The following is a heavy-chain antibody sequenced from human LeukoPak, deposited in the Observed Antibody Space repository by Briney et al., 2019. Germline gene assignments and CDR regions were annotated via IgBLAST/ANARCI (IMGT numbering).Heavy chain of an antibody. Sequence: GGTLRLSCAASGFTFSSYGMSWVRQAPGEGLEWVSATTGSGDSTYYADSVKGQFTISRDNSKNTLYLQMNSLRAEDTAVYYCAKDYATVGDYDYWGQGTLVTVSS. CDR3: AKDYATVGDYDY. CDR2: TTGSGDST. J-gene: IGHJ4*02. CDR1: GFTFSSYG. D-gene: IGHD4-23*01. V-gene: IGHV3-23*01.